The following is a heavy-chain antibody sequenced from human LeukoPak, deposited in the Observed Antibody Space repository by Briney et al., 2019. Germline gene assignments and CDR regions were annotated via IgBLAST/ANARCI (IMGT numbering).Heavy chain of an antibody. J-gene: IGHJ6*04. D-gene: IGHD3-10*01. CDR1: GYTFTGYY. V-gene: IGHV1-2*02. Sequence: ASVKVSCKASGYTFTGYYMHWVRQAPGQGLEWMGWINPNSGGTNYAQKFQGRVTMTRDTSISTAYMELSRLRSDDTAVYYCARDSDYGSGSWNPMDVWGKGTTVTVSS. CDR3: ARDSDYGSGSWNPMDV. CDR2: INPNSGGT.